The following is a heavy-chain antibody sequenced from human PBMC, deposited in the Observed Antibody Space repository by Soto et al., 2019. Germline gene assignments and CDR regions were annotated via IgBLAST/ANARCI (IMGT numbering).Heavy chain of an antibody. CDR2: IWYDGSNK. J-gene: IGHJ4*02. D-gene: IGHD3-16*02. CDR1: GFTFSRYG. CDR3: ARAEVEGELSYY. V-gene: IGHV3-33*01. Sequence: QVQLVESGGGVVQPGRSLRLSCAASGFTFSRYGMHWVRQAPGMGLEWVAVIWYDGSNKYYADSVKGRFTISRDNSKNTLYLQMNSLRAEYTAVYYGARAEVEGELSYYWGQGTLVTVSS.